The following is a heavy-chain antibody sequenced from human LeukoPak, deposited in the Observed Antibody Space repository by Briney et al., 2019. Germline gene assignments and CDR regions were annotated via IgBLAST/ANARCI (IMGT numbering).Heavy chain of an antibody. CDR2: IFPSGST. CDR1: GGSISSGGYY. CDR3: ARDMMAIIGYYYLMDV. V-gene: IGHV4-61*02. D-gene: IGHD3-16*01. J-gene: IGHJ6*02. Sequence: SETLSLTCTVSGGSISSGGYYWSWIRQHAGKGLEWIGRIFPSGSTNYNPSLKSRVTMSVDTSKNQISLKLSSVTAADTAVYYCARDMMAIIGYYYLMDVWGQGTTVTVSS.